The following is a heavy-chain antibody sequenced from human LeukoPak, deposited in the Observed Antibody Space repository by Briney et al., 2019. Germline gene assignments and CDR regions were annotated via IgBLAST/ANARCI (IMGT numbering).Heavy chain of an antibody. J-gene: IGHJ4*02. CDR1: GFTFSSYS. V-gene: IGHV3-9*01. CDR2: INWSSGSV. Sequence: GGSLRLSCAASGFTFSSYSMNWVRQAPGKGLEWVSGINWSSGSVGYADSVKGRFTISRDNAKNSLYLQMHSLRPEDTAFYYCAKDMRDGRSGPQDYSGQGALVTVSS. CDR3: AKDMRDGRSGPQDY.